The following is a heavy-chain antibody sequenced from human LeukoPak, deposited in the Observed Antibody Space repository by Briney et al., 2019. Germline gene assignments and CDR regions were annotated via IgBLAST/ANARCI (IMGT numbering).Heavy chain of an antibody. D-gene: IGHD2/OR15-2a*01. CDR3: ARDLDFYATDY. Sequence: GGSLRLSCTASGFSLSGYWMSCVRQAPGQGLEWVANIGKDGSWIHYADSVKGRFTISRDNAKNSLSLQMNSLRADDTAIYYCARDLDFYATDYWGQGTLVTVSS. CDR2: IGKDGSWI. J-gene: IGHJ4*02. V-gene: IGHV3-7*01. CDR1: GFSLSGYW.